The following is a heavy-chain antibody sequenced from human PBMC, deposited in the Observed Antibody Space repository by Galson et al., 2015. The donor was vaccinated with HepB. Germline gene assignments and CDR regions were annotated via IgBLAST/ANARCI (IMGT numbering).Heavy chain of an antibody. D-gene: IGHD6-13*01. V-gene: IGHV3-30*04. CDR2: ISYDGTNE. CDR1: GFTFSSYA. J-gene: IGHJ6*03. Sequence: SLRLSCAASGFTFSSYAMHWVRQAPGKGLEWVAVISYDGTNEYYADSVKGRFTISKDNSINTLYLQMNSLRAEDTAVYYCARDSAAAAVYYMDVWGKGTTVTVSS. CDR3: ARDSAAAAVYYMDV.